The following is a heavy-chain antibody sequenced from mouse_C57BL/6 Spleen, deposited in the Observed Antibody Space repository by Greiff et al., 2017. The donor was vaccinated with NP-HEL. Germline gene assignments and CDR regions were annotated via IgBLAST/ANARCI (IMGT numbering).Heavy chain of an antibody. D-gene: IGHD1-1*01. CDR2: IYPGSGNT. Sequence: VKLQESGAELVRPGASVKLSCKASGYTFTDYYINWVKQRPGQGLEWIARIYPGSGNTYYNEKFKGKATLTAEKSSSTAYMQLSSLTSEDSAVYFCSTVVATNYFDYWGQGTTLTVSS. V-gene: IGHV1-76*01. CDR3: STVVATNYFDY. CDR1: GYTFTDYY. J-gene: IGHJ2*01.